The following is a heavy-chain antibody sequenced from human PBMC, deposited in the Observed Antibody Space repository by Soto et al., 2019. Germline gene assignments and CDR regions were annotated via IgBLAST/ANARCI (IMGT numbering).Heavy chain of an antibody. CDR1: GYTFTSYG. CDR3: ARVPISIFGVVIPSTPYYGMDV. CDR2: ISAYNGNT. V-gene: IGHV1-18*04. Sequence: GASVKVSCKASGYTFTSYGISWVRQAPGQGLEWMGWISAYNGNTNYAQKLQGRVTMTTDTSTSTAYMELGSLRSDDTAVYYCARVPISIFGVVIPSTPYYGMDVWGQGTTVTVSS. D-gene: IGHD3-3*01. J-gene: IGHJ6*02.